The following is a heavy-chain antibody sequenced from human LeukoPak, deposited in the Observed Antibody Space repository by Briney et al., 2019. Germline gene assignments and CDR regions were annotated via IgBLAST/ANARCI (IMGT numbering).Heavy chain of an antibody. Sequence: GGSLRLSCAASGFTFNSYSMNWVRQAPGKGLEWVSSISSSSLSYIYYADSVKGRFTIFRDNAKNSLYLQMNSLRAEDTAVYYCARSAAAGRIVATFGYWGQGTLVIVSS. J-gene: IGHJ4*02. CDR1: GFTFNSYS. CDR3: ARSAAAGRIVATFGY. D-gene: IGHD5-12*01. V-gene: IGHV3-21*01. CDR2: ISSSSLSYI.